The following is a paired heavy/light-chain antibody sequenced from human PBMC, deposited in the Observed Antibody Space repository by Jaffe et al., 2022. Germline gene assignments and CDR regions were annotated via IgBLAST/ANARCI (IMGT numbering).Light chain of an antibody. Sequence: EVVMTQSPLSLPVTLGQPASISCRSSQSLVYSDGNTYLNWFQQRPGQSPRRLIYRVSNRDSGVPDRFSGSGSRTDFTLQISRVEADDVGVYYCMQGTNWPYTFGQGTKLEIK. J-gene: IGKJ2*01. CDR1: QSLVYSDGNTY. V-gene: IGKV2-30*01. CDR2: RVS. CDR3: MQGTNWPYT.
Heavy chain of an antibody. CDR3: TTYRSLTDSDY. V-gene: IGHV3-15*01. CDR1: GFTFSNAW. CDR2: FRSKTDGGTI. J-gene: IGHJ4*02. D-gene: IGHD3-9*01. Sequence: EVQLVESGGSLVKPGGSLRLSCAASGFTFSNAWMSWVRQAPGKGLEWVGRFRSKTDGGTIDYAAPAKGRFTIFRDDSKDTLYLQMNSLKTEDTAVYYCTTYRSLTDSDYWGQGTLVTVSS.